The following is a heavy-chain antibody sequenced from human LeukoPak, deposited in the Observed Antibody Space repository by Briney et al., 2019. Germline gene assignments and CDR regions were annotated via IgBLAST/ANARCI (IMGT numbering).Heavy chain of an antibody. CDR2: ITYSGST. CDR1: GYSISSTYY. J-gene: IGHJ4*02. Sequence: SETLSLTCTVSGYSISSTYYWGWIRQPPGKGLEWIGSITYSGSTYYNPSLKRRVTISIDTSKNQFSLKLYSVTAADTAVYYCATRKLGNDYWGQGTLVTVSS. D-gene: IGHD7-27*01. V-gene: IGHV4-38-2*02. CDR3: ATRKLGNDY.